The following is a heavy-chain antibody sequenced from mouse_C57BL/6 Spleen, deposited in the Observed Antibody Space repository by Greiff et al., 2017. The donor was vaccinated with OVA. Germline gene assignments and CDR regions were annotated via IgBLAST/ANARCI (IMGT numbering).Heavy chain of an antibody. Sequence: EVQLQQSGPGLVKPSQSLSLTCSVTGYSITSGYYWNWIRQFPGNKLEWMGYISYDGSNNYNPSLKNRISITRDTSKNQFFLKLNSVTTEDTATYYCARDGDGYYWGQGTLVTVSA. CDR2: ISYDGSN. D-gene: IGHD2-3*01. V-gene: IGHV3-6*01. CDR1: GYSITSGYY. J-gene: IGHJ3*01. CDR3: ARDGDGYY.